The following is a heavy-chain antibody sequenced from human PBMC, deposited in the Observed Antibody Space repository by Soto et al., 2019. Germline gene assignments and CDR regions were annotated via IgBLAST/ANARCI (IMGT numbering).Heavy chain of an antibody. Sequence: ELQLVESGGGVLQPGGSLRLSCAASTFSFRSFTMNWVRQAPGKGLEWISYISSSSDTIFYADSVKGRFTVSRDNAKNSLFLQMNSLRPEDTAVYYCTSGAGAWFDPWGQGTLVTVSS. CDR3: TSGAGAWFDP. CDR1: TFSFRSFT. CDR2: ISSSSDTI. V-gene: IGHV3-48*01. J-gene: IGHJ5*02.